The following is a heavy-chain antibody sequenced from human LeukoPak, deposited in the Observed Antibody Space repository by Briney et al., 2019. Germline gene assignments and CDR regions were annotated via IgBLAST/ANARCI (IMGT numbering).Heavy chain of an antibody. CDR1: GFTFSSYG. CDR2: IYSNGNT. D-gene: IGHD2-21*02. CDR3: ARDTGSDIRLQFGY. V-gene: IGHV3-NL1*01. J-gene: IGHJ4*02. Sequence: PGGSLRLSCAAPGFTFSSYGMHWVRQAPGRGLEWVSVIYSNGNTYYADCVKGRFTVYGDNSKDTLYLQMHRLRADGTVVYYCARDTGSDIRLQFGYWGQGPLVTVSS.